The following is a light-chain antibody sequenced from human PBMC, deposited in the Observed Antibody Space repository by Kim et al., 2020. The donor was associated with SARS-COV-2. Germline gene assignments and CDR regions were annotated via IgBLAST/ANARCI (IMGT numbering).Light chain of an antibody. J-gene: IGKJ2*01. CDR3: QHYIRFPYT. CDR1: QSINTY. Sequence: SASVGDTVTITCRASQSINTYLAWYQQKPGKAPNLLIYQASSLQVGVPSRFSGSGSGAEFILTISSLQPDDFATYYCQHYIRFPYTFGQGTKLEIK. V-gene: IGKV1-5*03. CDR2: QAS.